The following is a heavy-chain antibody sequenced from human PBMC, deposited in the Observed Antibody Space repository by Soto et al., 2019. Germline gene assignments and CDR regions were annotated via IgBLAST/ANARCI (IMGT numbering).Heavy chain of an antibody. CDR1: GYTFTSYA. CDR2: INAGNGNT. J-gene: IGHJ4*02. V-gene: IGHV1-3*01. Sequence: QVQLVQSGAEVKKPGASVKVSCKASGYTFTSYAMHWVRQAPGQRLEWMGWINAGNGNTKNSKKFQVRVTITRDTSASTAYMELSSLRSADTAVYYCARYPGGPAGPEDYWGQGTLVTVSS. D-gene: IGHD2-15*01. CDR3: ARYPGGPAGPEDY.